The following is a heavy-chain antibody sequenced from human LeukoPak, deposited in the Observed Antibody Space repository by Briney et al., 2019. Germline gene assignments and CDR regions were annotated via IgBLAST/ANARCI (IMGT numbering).Heavy chain of an antibody. CDR2: MYYTGRT. CDR3: AREGYCSGVSCSGSRTYNWFDP. V-gene: IGHV4-39*07. CDR1: GGPISSSSYS. Sequence: PSETLSLTCTVSGGPISSSSYSWGWIRQPPGKGLEWIGSMYYTGRTDNNPSLKSRVTISVDTSKNQFSLKLSSVTAADTAMYYCAREGYCSGVSCSGSRTYNWFDPWGQGTLVTVSS. D-gene: IGHD2-15*01. J-gene: IGHJ5*02.